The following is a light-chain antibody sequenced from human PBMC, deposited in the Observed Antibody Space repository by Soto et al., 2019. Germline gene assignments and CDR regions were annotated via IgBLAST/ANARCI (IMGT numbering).Light chain of an antibody. J-gene: IGKJ1*01. CDR2: AAS. Sequence: IVWTQSPGTLSLSPGERATLSCRASQSVSSSYLAWYQQKPGQAPRLLLYAASSRATGIPDRFSGSGSGTDLTLTISRLETEDFAVYYCQHYGRSPTWTFGQGTKVDIK. CDR1: QSVSSSY. CDR3: QHYGRSPTWT. V-gene: IGKV3-20*01.